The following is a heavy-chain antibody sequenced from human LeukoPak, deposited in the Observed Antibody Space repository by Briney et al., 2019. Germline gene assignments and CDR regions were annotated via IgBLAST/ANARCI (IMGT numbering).Heavy chain of an antibody. CDR3: ASLDY. J-gene: IGHJ4*02. Sequence: GGSLRLSCAASGFSFNNHWMHWVRQAPGKGLVWVSRINTDGSSISYADSVKGRFTISRDNAKNTLYLQMNTLRAEDTAVYYCASLDYWGQGTPVTVSS. CDR2: INTDGSSI. V-gene: IGHV3-74*01. CDR1: GFSFNNHW.